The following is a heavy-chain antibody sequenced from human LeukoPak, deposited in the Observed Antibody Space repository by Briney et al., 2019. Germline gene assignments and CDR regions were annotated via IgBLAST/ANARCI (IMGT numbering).Heavy chain of an antibody. CDR3: AADLYYYGSGSTYKGDAFDI. CDR2: IAVGSGDT. CDR1: GVIFSSCA. V-gene: IGHV1-58*01. J-gene: IGHJ3*02. D-gene: IGHD3-10*01. Sequence: SVKVSCKASGVIFSSCAVQWVRQARGQRLEWIGWIAVGSGDTNYAQKFQDRVTITRDMSTSTVYMELSSVRSEDTAVYSCAADLYYYGSGSTYKGDAFDIWGQGTMISVSS.